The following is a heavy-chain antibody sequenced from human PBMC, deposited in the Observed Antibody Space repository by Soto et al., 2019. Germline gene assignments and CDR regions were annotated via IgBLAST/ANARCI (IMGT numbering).Heavy chain of an antibody. CDR2: IYYSGST. J-gene: IGHJ5*02. CDR3: ARASYYYDRSGAYNWFDP. Sequence: PSETLSLTCTVSGGSISSYYWSWIRQPPGKGLEWIGYIYYSGSTNYNPSLKSRVTIPVDTSKNQFSLKLSSVTAADTAVYYCARASYYYDRSGAYNWFDPWGQGTLVTVSS. V-gene: IGHV4-59*01. CDR1: GGSISSYY. D-gene: IGHD3-22*01.